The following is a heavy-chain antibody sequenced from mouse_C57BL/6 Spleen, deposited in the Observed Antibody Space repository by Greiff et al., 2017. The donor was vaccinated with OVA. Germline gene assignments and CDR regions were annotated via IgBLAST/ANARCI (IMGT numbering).Heavy chain of an antibody. V-gene: IGHV1-55*01. CDR3: ARAGTAQATFAY. CDR2: IYPGSGST. D-gene: IGHD3-2*02. CDR1: GYTFTSYW. J-gene: IGHJ3*01. Sequence: QVQLQQPGAELVKPGASVKMSRKASGYTFTSYWITWVKQRPGPGLEWIGDIYPGSGSTNYNEKFKSKATLTVDTSSSTAYMQLSSLTSEDSAVYYCARAGTAQATFAYWGQGTLVTVSA.